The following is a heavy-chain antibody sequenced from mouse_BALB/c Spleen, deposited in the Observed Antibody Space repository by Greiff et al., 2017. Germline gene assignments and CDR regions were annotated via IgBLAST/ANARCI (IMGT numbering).Heavy chain of an antibody. CDR1: GFTFSSFG. D-gene: IGHD2-4*01. CDR2: ISSGSSTI. J-gene: IGHJ3*01. V-gene: IGHV5-17*02. Sequence: EVQLQESGGGLVQPGGSRKLSCAASGFTFSSFGMHWVRQAPEKGLEWVAYISSGSSTIYYADTVKGRFTISRDNPKNTLFLQMTSLRSEDTAMYYCAAGLRRSWFAYWGQGTLVTVSA. CDR3: AAGLRRSWFAY.